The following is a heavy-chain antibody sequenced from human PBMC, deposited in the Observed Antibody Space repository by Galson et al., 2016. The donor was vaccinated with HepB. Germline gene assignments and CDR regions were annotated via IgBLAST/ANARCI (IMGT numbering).Heavy chain of an antibody. CDR1: GFTFSSYA. J-gene: IGHJ4*02. Sequence: SLRLSCAASGFTFSSYAMHWVRQAPGKGLEWVAVISYDGRNKKYADSVKGRFTISRDNSKNTVYLQMNNLRAEDTAVYFCSGVRLAGDYEWYYLEYWGQGTLVTISS. D-gene: IGHD4-17*01. V-gene: IGHV3-30*04. CDR3: SGVRLAGDYEWYYLEY. CDR2: ISYDGRNK.